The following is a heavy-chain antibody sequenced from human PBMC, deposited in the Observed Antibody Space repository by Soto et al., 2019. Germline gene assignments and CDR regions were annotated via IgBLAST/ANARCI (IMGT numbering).Heavy chain of an antibody. J-gene: IGHJ4*02. CDR1: GGSFSSSSYY. CDR3: ARHWITMVRGVCHFDY. Sequence: NPSETLSLTCTVSGGSFSSSSYYWGWIRQPPGKGLEWIGSIYYSGSTYYNPSLKSRVTMSVDPSKNHFSLKLISVTAADTAVYYCARHWITMVRGVCHFDYWGQGTLVTVS. CDR2: IYYSGST. V-gene: IGHV4-39*01. D-gene: IGHD3-10*01.